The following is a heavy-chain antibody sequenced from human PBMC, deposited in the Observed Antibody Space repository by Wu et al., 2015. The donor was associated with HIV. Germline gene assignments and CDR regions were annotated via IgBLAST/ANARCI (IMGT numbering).Heavy chain of an antibody. CDR3: VSSAGTSYYFDY. D-gene: IGHD2-2*01. V-gene: IGHV1-2*02. CDR2: INPNSGGSGGT. CDR1: GYTFTSYY. J-gene: IGHJ4*02. Sequence: QVQLVQSGAEVKKPGASVKVSCKASGYTFTSYYMHWVRQAPGQGLEWMGWINPNSGGSGGTNYAQKFQGRVTMTRDTSISTAYMELSRLRSADTAVYYCVSSAGTSYYFDYWGQGTLVTVSS.